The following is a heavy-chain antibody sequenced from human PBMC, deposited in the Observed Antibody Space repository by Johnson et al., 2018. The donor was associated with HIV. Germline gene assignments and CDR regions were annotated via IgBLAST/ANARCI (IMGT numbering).Heavy chain of an antibody. V-gene: IGHV3-53*01. CDR2: IYSGGST. CDR3: ARGQWLVPGAFDI. J-gene: IGHJ3*02. D-gene: IGHD6-19*01. CDR1: GFTVSNNY. Sequence: VLLVESGGGLIQPGGSLRLSCAASGFTVSNNYMTWVRQAPGKGLEWVSVIYSGGSTYYADSVKGRFTISRDNTKNSLYLQMNSVRDDDAAVYYCARGQWLVPGAFDIWGQGTMVTVSS.